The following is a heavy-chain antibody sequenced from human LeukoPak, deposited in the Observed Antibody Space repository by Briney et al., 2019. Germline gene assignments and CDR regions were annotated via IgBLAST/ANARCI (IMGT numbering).Heavy chain of an antibody. Sequence: SQTLSLTCAISGDSVSSNSAAWNWIRQSPSRGLEWLGRTFYRSKWYRDYAVSVKSRITINPDTSKNQFSLQLSSVTPEDTAVYFCARDSAIGLDALDIWGQGTMVTVSS. D-gene: IGHD2-2*02. V-gene: IGHV6-1*01. CDR2: TFYRSKWYR. J-gene: IGHJ3*02. CDR1: GDSVSSNSAA. CDR3: ARDSAIGLDALDI.